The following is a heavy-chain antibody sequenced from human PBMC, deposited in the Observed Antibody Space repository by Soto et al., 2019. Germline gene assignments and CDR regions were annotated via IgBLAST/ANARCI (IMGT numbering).Heavy chain of an antibody. CDR1: GLPHHKKEMG. J-gene: IGHJ3*02. Sequence: QTLAKTCRSRGLPHHKKEMGVGWIRQPPGKALEWLALIYWDDDKRYSPSLKSRLTITKDTSKNQVVLTMTNMEPVDTATYFCAHIPDNIAARPRVFDIWGQGTMVTVSS. V-gene: IGHV2-5*02. CDR3: AHIPDNIAARPRVFDI. D-gene: IGHD6-6*01. CDR2: IYWDDDK.